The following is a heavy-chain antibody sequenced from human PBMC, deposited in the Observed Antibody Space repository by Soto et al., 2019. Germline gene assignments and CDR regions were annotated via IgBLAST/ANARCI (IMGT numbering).Heavy chain of an antibody. Sequence: QVQLVQSGAEVKKPESSVKVSCKAPGGTFSTYAISWVRQAPGQGLEWMGGIIPMFGKANYAQRFQHRVRITADDSKNTVYMELSSLRSDDTAVYFCASGIQLWLRRINNGYSGWGQGTLVTVSS. CDR2: IIPMFGKA. CDR1: GGTFSTYA. V-gene: IGHV1-69*12. D-gene: IGHD5-18*01. J-gene: IGHJ4*02. CDR3: ASGIQLWLRRINNGYSG.